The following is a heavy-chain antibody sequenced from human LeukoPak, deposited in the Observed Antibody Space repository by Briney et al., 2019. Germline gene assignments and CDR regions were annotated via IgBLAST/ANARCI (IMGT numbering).Heavy chain of an antibody. CDR3: ARLAFDI. V-gene: IGHV4-39*01. J-gene: IGHJ3*02. CDR2: IYYSGST. Sequence: SETLSLTCTVSGGSISSSSYYWGWIRQPPGKGLEWIGSIYYSGSTYYNPSLKSRVTISVDTSKNQFSLKLSSVTAADTAVYYCARLAFDIWGLGTMVTVSS. CDR1: GGSISSSSYY.